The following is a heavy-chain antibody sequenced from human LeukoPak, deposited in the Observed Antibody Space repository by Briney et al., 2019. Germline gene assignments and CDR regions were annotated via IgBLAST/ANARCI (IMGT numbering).Heavy chain of an antibody. CDR3: AKEGYYGSGSRPGYYYYMDV. D-gene: IGHD3-10*01. Sequence: PGGSLRLSCAASGFTFSSYSMNWVRQAPGKGLEWVAFIRYDGSNKYYADSVKGRFTISRDNSKNTLYLQMNSLRAEDTAVYYCAKEGYYGSGSRPGYYYYMDVWGKGTTVTVSS. V-gene: IGHV3-30*02. CDR2: IRYDGSNK. CDR1: GFTFSSYS. J-gene: IGHJ6*03.